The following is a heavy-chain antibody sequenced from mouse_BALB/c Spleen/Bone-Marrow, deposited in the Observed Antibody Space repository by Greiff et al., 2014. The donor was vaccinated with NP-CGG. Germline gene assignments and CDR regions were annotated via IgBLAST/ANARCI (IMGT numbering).Heavy chain of an antibody. V-gene: IGHV1-52*01. CDR3: ARGRDYDVFSY. CDR1: GYTFTSYW. CDR2: IDSYDSET. D-gene: IGHD2-4*01. Sequence: QVHVKQSGAELVRPGASVKLSCKASGYTFTSYWMNWVKQRPEQGLEWVGRIDSYDSETHYNQKFKDKAILTVDKSSSTAYMQLSSLTSEDSAVYYCARGRDYDVFSYWGQGTLVTVSA. J-gene: IGHJ3*01.